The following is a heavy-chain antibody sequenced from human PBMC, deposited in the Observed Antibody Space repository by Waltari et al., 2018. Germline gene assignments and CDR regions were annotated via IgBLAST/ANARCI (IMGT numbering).Heavy chain of an antibody. CDR3: AHRDLWFRELLYFQH. D-gene: IGHD3-10*01. Sequence: QITLKESGPTLVKPTQTLTLTCTFSGFSLSTSGVGVGWIRQPPGKALEWLALIYWNDDKRYSPSLKSRLTITKDTSKYQVVLTMTNMDPVDTATDYCAHRDLWFRELLYFQHWGQGTLVTVSS. V-gene: IGHV2-5*01. J-gene: IGHJ1*01. CDR2: IYWNDDK. CDR1: GFSLSTSGVG.